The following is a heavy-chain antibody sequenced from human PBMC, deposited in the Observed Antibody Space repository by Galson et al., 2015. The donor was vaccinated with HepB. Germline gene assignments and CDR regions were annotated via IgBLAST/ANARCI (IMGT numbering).Heavy chain of an antibody. CDR2: ISGAGAGT. CDR3: VLGGHCGGDCSFRGY. Sequence: SLRLSCAASGFTFSNYAMSRVRQTPGKGLEWVSAISGAGAGTYYADSVKGRFTISRDNSKNTLYLQMNSLRAEDTAIYYCVLGGHCGGDCSFRGYWGQGTLVTVSS. J-gene: IGHJ4*02. V-gene: IGHV3-23*01. D-gene: IGHD2-21*02. CDR1: GFTFSNYA.